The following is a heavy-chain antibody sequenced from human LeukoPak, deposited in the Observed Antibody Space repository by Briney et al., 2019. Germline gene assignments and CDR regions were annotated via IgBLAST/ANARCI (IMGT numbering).Heavy chain of an antibody. Sequence: PGGSLRLSCAASGFTFSSYAMHWVRQAPGKGLEWVAVISYDGSNKYYADSVKGRFTISRDNSKNTLYLQVNSLRAEDTAVYYAVAAAGMDYYYGMDVWGQGTTVTVSS. CDR3: VAAAGMDYYYGMDV. V-gene: IGHV3-30-3*01. D-gene: IGHD6-13*01. CDR1: GFTFSSYA. CDR2: ISYDGSNK. J-gene: IGHJ6*02.